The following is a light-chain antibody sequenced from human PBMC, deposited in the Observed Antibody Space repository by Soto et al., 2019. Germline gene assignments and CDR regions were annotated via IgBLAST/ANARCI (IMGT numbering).Light chain of an antibody. CDR1: QSVSSY. Sequence: EIVLTQSPVTLSLSPGERATLSCRASQSVSSYLAWYQQNPGQAPRLLISDASNRAPGIPARFSGSGSGTDFTLTISSLEPEDVSVYYCQQRSNWPRTFGQGTKLEIK. V-gene: IGKV3-11*01. J-gene: IGKJ2*01. CDR3: QQRSNWPRT. CDR2: DAS.